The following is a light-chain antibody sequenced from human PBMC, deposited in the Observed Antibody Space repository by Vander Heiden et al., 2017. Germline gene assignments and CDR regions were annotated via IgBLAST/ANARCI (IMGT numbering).Light chain of an antibody. CDR3: AAWDGSLNGWV. J-gene: IGLJ3*02. V-gene: IGLV1-44*01. CDR1: SSNIGSNA. CDR2: KSN. Sequence: QSVLTQAPSASGTPGRRVTISCSGSSSNIGSNAVNWYQQLPGTAPKLLIYKSNPRPSGVPDRFSGSQSGTPASLAISGLQSEDEADYYCAAWDGSLNGWVFGGGTMLTVL.